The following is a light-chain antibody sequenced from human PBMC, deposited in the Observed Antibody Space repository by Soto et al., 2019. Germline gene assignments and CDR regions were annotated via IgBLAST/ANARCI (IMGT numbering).Light chain of an antibody. CDR3: QQYGGLPFT. Sequence: EIVLTQSPGTLSLSPGERATLSCRASQSVSSSYLAWYQQKPGQAPRLLIYGASSRATGIPDRFSGSGSGTDFTLTISRLEPEDFAVYYCQQYGGLPFTFGPGTRVDIK. J-gene: IGKJ3*01. V-gene: IGKV3-20*01. CDR1: QSVSSSY. CDR2: GAS.